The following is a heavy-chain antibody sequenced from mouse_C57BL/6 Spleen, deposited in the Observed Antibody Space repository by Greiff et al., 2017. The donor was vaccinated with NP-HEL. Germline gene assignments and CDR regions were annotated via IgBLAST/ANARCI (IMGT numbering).Heavy chain of an antibody. Sequence: QVQLQQSGAELARPGASVKLSCKASGYTFTSYGISWVKQRTGQGLEWIGEIYPRSGNTYYNEKFKGKATLTADKSSSTAYMELRSLTSEDSAVYFCARGKVTTVVDSWFAYWGQGTLVTVSA. D-gene: IGHD1-1*01. CDR1: GYTFTSYG. J-gene: IGHJ3*01. V-gene: IGHV1-81*01. CDR3: ARGKVTTVVDSWFAY. CDR2: IYPRSGNT.